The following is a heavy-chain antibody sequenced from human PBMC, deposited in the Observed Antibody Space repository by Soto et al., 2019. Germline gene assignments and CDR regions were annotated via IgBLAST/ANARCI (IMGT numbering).Heavy chain of an antibody. V-gene: IGHV2-5*02. CDR2: IYWDDDK. J-gene: IGHJ4*02. D-gene: IGHD3-3*01. CDR3: AHSSRGYDFWSVYQRARFDY. Sequence: QITLKESGPTLVKPTQTLTLTCTFSGFSLSTSGVGVGWIRQPPGKALEWLALIYWDDDKRYSPSLKSRLTITKDTSNNQLDLTMTNMDLVDTATYYCAHSSRGYDFWSVYQRARFDYWGQGTLVTVSS. CDR1: GFSLSTSGVG.